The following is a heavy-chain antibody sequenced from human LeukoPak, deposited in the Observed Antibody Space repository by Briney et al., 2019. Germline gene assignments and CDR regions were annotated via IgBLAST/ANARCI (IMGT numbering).Heavy chain of an antibody. J-gene: IGHJ6*02. V-gene: IGHV4-59*01. CDR3: ERAPPGIAARPGGMDV. Sequence: SETLSLTCTVSGGSISSYYWCWIRQPPGKGLEWIGYIYYSGSTNYNPSLKSRVTISVDTSKNQFSLKLSSVTAADTAVYYCERAPPGIAARPGGMDVWGQGTTVTVSS. D-gene: IGHD6-6*01. CDR1: GGSISSYY. CDR2: IYYSGST.